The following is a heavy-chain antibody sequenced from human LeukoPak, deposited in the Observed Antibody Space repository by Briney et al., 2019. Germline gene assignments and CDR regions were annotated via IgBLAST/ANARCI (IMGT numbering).Heavy chain of an antibody. V-gene: IGHV3-11*01. CDR2: ISNSGSLK. D-gene: IGHD1-26*01. CDR1: GFTFSDHY. CDR3: ARNEGSI. Sequence: GGSLRLSCAASGFTFSDHYMSWFRQAPGKGLEWVSYISNSGSLKYHADSVKGRFTISRDNAKNSLYLQMDSLRAEETAVYYCARNEGSIWGQGTLVTVSS. J-gene: IGHJ4*02.